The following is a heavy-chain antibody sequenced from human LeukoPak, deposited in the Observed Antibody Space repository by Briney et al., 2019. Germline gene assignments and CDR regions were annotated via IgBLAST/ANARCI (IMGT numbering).Heavy chain of an antibody. Sequence: GGSLRLSCAASGFTFSSYGMHWVRQAPGKGLEWVAFIRYDGSNKYYADSVKGRFTISRDNSKNTLYLQMNSLRAEDTAVYYCARFRAAAGTGQSMTYYYYYYMDVWGKGTTVTVSS. CDR2: IRYDGSNK. J-gene: IGHJ6*03. D-gene: IGHD6-13*01. V-gene: IGHV3-30*02. CDR3: ARFRAAAGTGQSMTYYYYYYMDV. CDR1: GFTFSSYG.